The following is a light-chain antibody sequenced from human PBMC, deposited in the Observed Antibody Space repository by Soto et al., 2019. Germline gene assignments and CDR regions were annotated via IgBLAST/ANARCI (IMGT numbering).Light chain of an antibody. CDR2: AAS. Sequence: EIVATKKAGTLSLSPGETATLSCRASQTVSSTFSAGYQQTPGQAPRLLIYAASSRATGIPDRFGGSGSGTDFTLTISRLEPEDFAVYYCQQYGNSPQTFAQRTMV. CDR3: QQYGNSPQT. CDR1: QTVSSTF. J-gene: IGKJ1*01. V-gene: IGKV3-20*01.